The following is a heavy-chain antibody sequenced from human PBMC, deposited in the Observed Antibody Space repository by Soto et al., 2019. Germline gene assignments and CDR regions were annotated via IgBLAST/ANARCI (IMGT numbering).Heavy chain of an antibody. D-gene: IGHD2-15*01. CDR2: ISYDGSNK. CDR1: GFTFSSYG. J-gene: IGHJ5*02. V-gene: IGHV3-30*18. Sequence: PGGSLRLSCAASGFTFSSYGMHWVRQAPGKGLEWVAVISYDGSNKYYAESVKGRFTISRDNSKNTLYLQMNSLRAEDTAVYYCAKSMAVVVVAPTPPWFDPWGQGTLVTVSS. CDR3: AKSMAVVVVAPTPPWFDP.